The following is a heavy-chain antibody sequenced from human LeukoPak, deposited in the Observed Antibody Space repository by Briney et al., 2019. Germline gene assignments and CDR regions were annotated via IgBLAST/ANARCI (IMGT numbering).Heavy chain of an antibody. CDR1: GFTFSSYE. Sequence: GGALRLSCAAPGFTFSSYEMNWVRQAPGKGLEWVSYISSSGSTIYYADSVKGRFTISRDNAKNSLYLQMNSLRAEDTAVYYCARDFFDREYCGGDCYPPLYYYYGMDVWGKGTTVTVSS. J-gene: IGHJ6*04. D-gene: IGHD2-21*02. CDR2: ISSSGSTI. V-gene: IGHV3-48*03. CDR3: ARDFFDREYCGGDCYPPLYYYYGMDV.